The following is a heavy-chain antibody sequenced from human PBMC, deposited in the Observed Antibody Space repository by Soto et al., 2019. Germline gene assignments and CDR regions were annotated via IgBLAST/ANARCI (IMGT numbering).Heavy chain of an antibody. V-gene: IGHV1-18*01. CDR2: ISAYNGNT. D-gene: IGHD4-4*01. J-gene: IGHJ5*02. CDR1: GYTFTSYG. Sequence: ASVKVSCKASGYTFTSYGISWVRQAPGQGLEWMGWISAYNGNTNYAQKLQGRVTMTTDTSTSTAYMELRSLRSDDTAVYYCARDYDHSKVNWFDPWGQGTLVTVSS. CDR3: ARDYDHSKVNWFDP.